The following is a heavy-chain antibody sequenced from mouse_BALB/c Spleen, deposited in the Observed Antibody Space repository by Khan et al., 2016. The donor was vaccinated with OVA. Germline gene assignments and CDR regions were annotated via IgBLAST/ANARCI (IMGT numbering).Heavy chain of an antibody. CDR2: IWSGGST. Sequence: QIQLVQSGPGLVQPSQSLSITCTVSGFSLTYYGVHWVRQSPGKGLEWLGVIWSGGSTDYNAAFISRLNIRKDNSKSQAFFKMNSLQVNDTAIYYCAINYDYDEYFAYWGQGTLVTVSA. V-gene: IGHV2-2*02. D-gene: IGHD2-4*01. CDR1: GFSLTYYG. J-gene: IGHJ3*01. CDR3: AINYDYDEYFAY.